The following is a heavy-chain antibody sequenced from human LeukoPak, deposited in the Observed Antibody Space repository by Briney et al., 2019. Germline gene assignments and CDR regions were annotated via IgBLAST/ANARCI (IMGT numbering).Heavy chain of an antibody. CDR1: GFTFSSYA. Sequence: GGSLRLSCAASGFTFSSYAVTWVRQAPGKGLEWVSGITGSGDTTFYADSVKGRFTISRDNSKNTLYLQMHCLRAEDTAVYYCVKDYSTIAAAANPLFDYWGQGALVTVSS. V-gene: IGHV3-23*01. J-gene: IGHJ4*02. D-gene: IGHD6-13*01. CDR2: ITGSGDTT. CDR3: VKDYSTIAAAANPLFDY.